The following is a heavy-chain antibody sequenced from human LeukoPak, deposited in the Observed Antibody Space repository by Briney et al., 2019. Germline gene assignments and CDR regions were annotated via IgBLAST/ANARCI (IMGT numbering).Heavy chain of an antibody. CDR1: GDSFSSNSAA. CDR2: TYYRSGWYN. D-gene: IGHD7-27*01. Sequence: SQTLSLTCAISGDSFSSNSAAWGWIRQSPSRGLDWQVRTYYRSGWYNDYELSVKSRITINPASSKHPVSLQLSSVTPEDTAVYYCSRELAWGPADYWGQGTLVTVSS. J-gene: IGHJ4*02. CDR3: SRELAWGPADY. V-gene: IGHV6-1*01.